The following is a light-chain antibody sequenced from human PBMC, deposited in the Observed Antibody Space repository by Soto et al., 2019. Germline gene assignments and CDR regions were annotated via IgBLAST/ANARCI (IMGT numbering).Light chain of an antibody. Sequence: QSALTQPASVSGSPGQWITISCTGTTSDVGGYDYVSWFQQHPGGANNLMIYEVGNRPSGVYTRFSGSKSGNTASLTSSGLQAEDEAYYYCCSFSSSGTGVFGGGTKLTVL. CDR3: CSFSSSGTGV. J-gene: IGLJ3*02. CDR2: EVG. V-gene: IGLV2-14*01. CDR1: TSDVGGYDY.